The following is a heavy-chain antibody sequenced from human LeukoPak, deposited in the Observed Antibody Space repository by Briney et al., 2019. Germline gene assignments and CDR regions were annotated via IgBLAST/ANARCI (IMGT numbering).Heavy chain of an antibody. CDR2: FSGSDGAT. Sequence: GGSLRLSCAASGFTLSTSAMSWVRQAPGKGLEWVSGFSGSDGATYYANSVRGRFTISRDNSKNTLYLQMTSLRVEDTAVYYCAKRGSYSSSFTSTFDYWGQGTLVTVSS. CDR3: AKRGSYSSSFTSTFDY. J-gene: IGHJ4*02. D-gene: IGHD6-6*01. V-gene: IGHV3-23*01. CDR1: GFTLSTSA.